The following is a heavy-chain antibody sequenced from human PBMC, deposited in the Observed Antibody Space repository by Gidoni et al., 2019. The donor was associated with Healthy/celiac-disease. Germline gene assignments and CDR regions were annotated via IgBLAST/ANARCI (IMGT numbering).Heavy chain of an antibody. V-gene: IGHV1-8*01. D-gene: IGHD4-17*01. CDR2: MNPNSGNT. Sequence: QVQLVQSGAAVKKPGASVKVSCKASGSTFTSYDINWVRQATGQGLEWMGWMNPNSGNTGYAQKFQGRVTMTRNTSISTAYMELSSLRSEDTAVYYCARDTTVTTHTPGYWGQGTLVTVSS. J-gene: IGHJ4*02. CDR1: GSTFTSYD. CDR3: ARDTTVTTHTPGY.